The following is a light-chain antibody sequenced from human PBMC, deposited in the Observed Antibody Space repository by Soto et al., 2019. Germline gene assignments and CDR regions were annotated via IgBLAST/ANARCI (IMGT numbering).Light chain of an antibody. CDR2: YVT. CDR3: SSYAASNYFV. Sequence: LTEPPSTSGRHGKSFTISCTGKSSVVCGYRYVSLYQQHPRKAPKLIVFYVTSRPSWVPDRFSGSKSGNTASLTVSGLLAGDVADYFCSSYAASNYFVFPPGTKVPVL. V-gene: IGLV2-8*01. J-gene: IGLJ1*01. CDR1: SSVVCGYRY.